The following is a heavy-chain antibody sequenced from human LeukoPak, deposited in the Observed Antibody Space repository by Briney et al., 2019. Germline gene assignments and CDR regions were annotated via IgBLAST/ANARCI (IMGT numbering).Heavy chain of an antibody. CDR1: GGSFSGYY. V-gene: IGHV4-34*01. D-gene: IGHD2-2*01. CDR3: ARHYCSSTSCYLNWFDP. Sequence: MPSETLSLTCAVYGGSFSGYYWSWIRQPPGKGLEWIGEINHSGSTNYNPSLKSRVTISVDTSKNQFSLRLSSVTAADTAVYYCARHYCSSTSCYLNWFDPWGQGTLVTVSS. J-gene: IGHJ5*02. CDR2: INHSGST.